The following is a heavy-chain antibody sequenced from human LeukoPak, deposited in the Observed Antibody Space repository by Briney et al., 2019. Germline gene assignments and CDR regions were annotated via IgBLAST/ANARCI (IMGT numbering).Heavy chain of an antibody. V-gene: IGHV5-51*01. CDR3: ARRKRRYSSSFYYYMDV. J-gene: IGHJ6*03. CDR1: GYSFTSYW. D-gene: IGHD6-13*01. CDR2: IYPGDSDT. Sequence: GESLKISCKGSGYSFTSYWIGWVRQMPGKGLEWMGIIYPGDSDTRYSPSFQGQVTNSADKSISTAYLQWSSLKASDTAMYYCARRKRRYSSSFYYYMDVWGKGTTVTVSS.